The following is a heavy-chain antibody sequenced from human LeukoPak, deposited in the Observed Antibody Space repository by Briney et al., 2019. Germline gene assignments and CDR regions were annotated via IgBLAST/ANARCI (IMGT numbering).Heavy chain of an antibody. CDR1: GYTFTGYD. CDR3: ARGPSPSIAAVDY. D-gene: IGHD6-13*01. J-gene: IGHJ4*02. Sequence: ASVKVSCKASGYTFTGYDINWVRQATGQGLEWMGWMNPNSGNTGYAQKFQGRVTMTRNTSISTAYMELSSLRSEDTAVYYCARGPSPSIAAVDYWGQGTLVTVSS. CDR2: MNPNSGNT. V-gene: IGHV1-8*01.